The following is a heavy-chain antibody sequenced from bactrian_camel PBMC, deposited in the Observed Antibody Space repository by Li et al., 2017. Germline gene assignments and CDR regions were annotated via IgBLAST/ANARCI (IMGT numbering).Heavy chain of an antibody. Sequence: HVQLVESGGGLVRPGGSLRLSCVVSGGTFRRYVMDWVRKAPGMGLEWVSSINHRGGDTYYADSVKGRFTISRDNAKNTLLLQMNSLKPEDMAMYYCVKRYDEYSPDPDDFDYWGQGTQVTVS. V-gene: IGHV3S1*01. CDR3: VKRYDEYSPDPDDFDY. CDR2: INHRGGDT. J-gene: IGHJ6*01. D-gene: IGHD3*01. CDR1: GGTFRRYV.